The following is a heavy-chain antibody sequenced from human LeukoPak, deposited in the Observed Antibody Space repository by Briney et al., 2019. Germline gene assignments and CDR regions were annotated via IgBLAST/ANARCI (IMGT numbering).Heavy chain of an antibody. CDR2: INPNSGGT. V-gene: IGHV1-2*02. Sequence: GASVKVSCKASGYTFTGYYMHWVRQAPGQGLEWMGWINPNSGGTNYAQKFQGRVTMTRDTSVSTAYMELSRLRSDDTAVYYCARVGTGTTVYMDVWGKGTTVTVSS. CDR3: ARVGTGTTVYMDV. J-gene: IGHJ6*03. D-gene: IGHD1-7*01. CDR1: GYTFTGYY.